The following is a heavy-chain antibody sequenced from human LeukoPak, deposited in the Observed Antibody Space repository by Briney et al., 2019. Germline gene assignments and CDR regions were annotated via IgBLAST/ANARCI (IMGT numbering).Heavy chain of an antibody. CDR1: GDSISDYY. CDR3: ARGSRRFDP. D-gene: IGHD6-19*01. J-gene: IGHJ5*02. Sequence: SETLSLTCTVSGDSISDYYWSWIRQPAGRGLEWIGRIFTTENTDYNPSLTSRVTMSIDTSKNQFSLELSSMTAADTAVYHCARGSRRFDPWGQGTLVTVSS. CDR2: IFTTENT. V-gene: IGHV4-4*07.